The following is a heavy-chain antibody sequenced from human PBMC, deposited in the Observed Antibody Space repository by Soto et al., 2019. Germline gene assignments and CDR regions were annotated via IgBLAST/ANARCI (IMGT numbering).Heavy chain of an antibody. Sequence: GGARRVCYRASGFTCSGDGRDWVRQGPGKGLEWVAVIWYDGSNKYYADSVKGRFTISRDNSKNTLYLQMNSLRAEDTAVYYCARDRILEWLSLDYWGQGTLVTVSS. CDR3: ARDRILEWLSLDY. V-gene: IGHV3-33*01. D-gene: IGHD3-3*01. J-gene: IGHJ4*02. CDR2: IWYDGSNK. CDR1: GFTCSGDG.